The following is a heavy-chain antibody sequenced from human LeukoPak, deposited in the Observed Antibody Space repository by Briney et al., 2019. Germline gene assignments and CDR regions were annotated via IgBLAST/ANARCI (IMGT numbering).Heavy chain of an antibody. V-gene: IGHV1-18*01. J-gene: IGHJ4*02. CDR3: ARDQYYYDSSGYYGGDY. CDR2: ISAYNGNT. Sequence: ASVKVSCKASGYTFTSYGISWVRRAPGQGLEWMGWISAYNGNTNYAQKLQGRVTMTTDTSTSTAYMELRSLRSDDTAVYYCARDQYYYDSSGYYGGDYWGQGTLVTVSS. D-gene: IGHD3-22*01. CDR1: GYTFTSYG.